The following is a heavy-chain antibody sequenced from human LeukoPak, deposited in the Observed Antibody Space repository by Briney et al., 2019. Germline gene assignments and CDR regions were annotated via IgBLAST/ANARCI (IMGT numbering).Heavy chain of an antibody. Sequence: QTGGSLRLSCAASGFTFDDYAMHWVRQAPGKGLEWVSGISWNSGSIGYADSVKGRFTISRDNAKNSLYLQMNSLRAEDTALYYCAKDTLQQGSYYGMDVWGQGTTVTVSS. D-gene: IGHD3-10*01. CDR3: AKDTLQQGSYYGMDV. CDR1: GFTFDDYA. J-gene: IGHJ6*02. CDR2: ISWNSGSI. V-gene: IGHV3-9*01.